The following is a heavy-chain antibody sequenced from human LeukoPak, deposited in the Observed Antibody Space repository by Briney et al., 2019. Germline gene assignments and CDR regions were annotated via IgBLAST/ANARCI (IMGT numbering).Heavy chain of an antibody. J-gene: IGHJ4*02. D-gene: IGHD3-10*01. Sequence: PSETLSLTCAVSAGSIRSSGYYWGWIRQPPGKGLGWIGSIYYTGTTYYNPSLKSRVTMSVDTSKNQFSLKLNSVTAADSAVYYCARHQSVLRGLNFFDSWGQGTLVTVSS. CDR2: IYYTGTT. V-gene: IGHV4-39*01. CDR3: ARHQSVLRGLNFFDS. CDR1: AGSIRSSGYY.